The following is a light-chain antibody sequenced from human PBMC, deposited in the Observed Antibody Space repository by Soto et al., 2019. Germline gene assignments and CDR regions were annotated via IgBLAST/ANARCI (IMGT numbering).Light chain of an antibody. V-gene: IGKV3-15*01. CDR2: GAS. J-gene: IGKJ4*01. Sequence: EIVLTQSPGTLSLSPGEIATLSFRASQTVISGYLAWYQQKPGQAPRLLIYGASTRATGIPARFSGSGSGTEFTLTISSLQSEDSAVYYCQQYNDWPPAFGGGTKVDIK. CDR1: QTVISGY. CDR3: QQYNDWPPA.